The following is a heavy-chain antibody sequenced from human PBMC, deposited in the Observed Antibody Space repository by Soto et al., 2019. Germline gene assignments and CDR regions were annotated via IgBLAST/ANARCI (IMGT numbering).Heavy chain of an antibody. CDR2: IYYSGST. CDR3: ARDSITMVRGVIVPGGWFDP. D-gene: IGHD3-10*01. CDR1: GGSISSYY. Sequence: PSETLSLTCTVSGGSISSYYWSWIRQPPGKGLEWIGYIYYSGSTNYNPSLKSRVTISVDTSKNQFSLKLSSVTAADTAVYYCARDSITMVRGVIVPGGWFDPWGQGTLVTVSS. V-gene: IGHV4-59*01. J-gene: IGHJ5*02.